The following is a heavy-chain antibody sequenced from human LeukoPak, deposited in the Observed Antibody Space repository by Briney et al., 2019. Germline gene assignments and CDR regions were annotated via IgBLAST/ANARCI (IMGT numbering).Heavy chain of an antibody. V-gene: IGHV1-18*01. Sequence: ASVKVSCKASSYTFTSYGISWVRQAPGQGLEWMGWISAYNGNTNYAQKLQGRVTMTTDTSTSTAYMELRSLRSDDTAVYYCARSRIAAAGTEVYFDYWGQGTLVTVSS. D-gene: IGHD6-13*01. CDR2: ISAYNGNT. CDR3: ARSRIAAAGTEVYFDY. J-gene: IGHJ4*02. CDR1: SYTFTSYG.